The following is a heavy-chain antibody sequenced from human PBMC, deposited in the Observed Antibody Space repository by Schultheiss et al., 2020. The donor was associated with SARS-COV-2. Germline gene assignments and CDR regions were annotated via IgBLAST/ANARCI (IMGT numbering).Heavy chain of an antibody. D-gene: IGHD4-17*01. CDR1: GGSISSSSYY. CDR3: ASGGDYAAVDV. V-gene: IGHV4-39*07. CDR2: IYYSGST. Sequence: SETLSFTCTVSGGSISSSSYYWGWIRQPPGKGLEWIGSIYYSGSTNYNPSLKSRVTISVDTSKNQFSLKLSSVTAADTAVYYCASGGDYAAVDVWGKGTTVTVAS. J-gene: IGHJ6*04.